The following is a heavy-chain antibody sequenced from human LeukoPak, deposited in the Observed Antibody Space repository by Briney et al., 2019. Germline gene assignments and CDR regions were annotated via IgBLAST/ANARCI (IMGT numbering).Heavy chain of an antibody. CDR2: INWNGGSI. CDR1: GFTFGDYP. D-gene: IGHD1-26*01. CDR3: AKDGRFSGSPYFYYMDV. Sequence: GGSLRLSRVASGFTFGDYPMHWVRQVPGKGLEWVSGINWNGGSIGYADSVKGRFTISRDNAKNSLYLQMNSLRAEDTALYYCAKDGRFSGSPYFYYMDVWGKGTTITVS. J-gene: IGHJ6*03. V-gene: IGHV3-9*01.